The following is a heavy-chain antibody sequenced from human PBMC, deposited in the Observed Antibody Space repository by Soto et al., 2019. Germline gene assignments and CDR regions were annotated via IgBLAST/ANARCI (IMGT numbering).Heavy chain of an antibody. Sequence: QVQLQESGPGLVKPSETLSLTCTVSGGSISSYYWSWIRQPPGKGLEWIGYIYYSGSTNYNPSLKSRVTISVDTSKNQFSLKLSSVTAADTAVYYCARDNVREDYYYCMDVWGQGTTVTVSS. D-gene: IGHD4-17*01. CDR3: ARDNVREDYYYCMDV. V-gene: IGHV4-59*01. CDR1: GGSISSYY. J-gene: IGHJ6*02. CDR2: IYYSGST.